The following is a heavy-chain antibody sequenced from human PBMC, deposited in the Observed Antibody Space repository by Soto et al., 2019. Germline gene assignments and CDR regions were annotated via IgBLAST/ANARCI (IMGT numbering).Heavy chain of an antibody. CDR3: ARDWTGNTCPCLDV. CDR1: GFTFSNYA. CDR2: SGGGGGTT. D-gene: IGHD2-8*02. Sequence: EVQLWESGGGLVQPGGSLRLSCAASGFTFSNYALTWVRQSPGKGLEWVSTSGGGGGTTYYADTVKGRFTTSRDNSKNTLPLQMSSLRVEDTAIYYCARDWTGNTCPCLDVWGQGTTVSVSS. V-gene: IGHV3-23*01. J-gene: IGHJ6*02.